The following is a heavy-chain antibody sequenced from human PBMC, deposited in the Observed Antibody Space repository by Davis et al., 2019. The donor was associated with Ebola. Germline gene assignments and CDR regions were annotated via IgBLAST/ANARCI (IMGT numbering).Heavy chain of an antibody. CDR1: GFTFSSYG. J-gene: IGHJ4*02. CDR3: AKDDYHSGSPFDY. V-gene: IGHV3-30*18. D-gene: IGHD1-26*01. Sequence: GESLKISCAASGFTFSSYGMHWVRQAPGKGLEWVAVISYDGSNKYYAESVKGRFTISRDNSKNTLYLQMNSLRAEDTAVYYCAKDDYHSGSPFDYWGQGTLVTVSS. CDR2: ISYDGSNK.